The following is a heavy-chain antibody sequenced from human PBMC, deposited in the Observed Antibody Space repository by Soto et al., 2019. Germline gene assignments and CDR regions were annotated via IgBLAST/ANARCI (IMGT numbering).Heavy chain of an antibody. V-gene: IGHV1-18*01. CDR2: ISAYNGNT. Sequence: QVQLVQSGAEVKKHGASVKVSCKASGYTFTSYGISWVRQAPGQGLEWMGWISAYNGNTNYAQKLKGRVTMTTDTTTITANMERGRLRSDDASVYYWAKEDPPSLNWGRGSLVTVAS. CDR1: GYTFTSYG. CDR3: AKEDPPSLN. J-gene: IGHJ4*02. D-gene: IGHD2-2*01.